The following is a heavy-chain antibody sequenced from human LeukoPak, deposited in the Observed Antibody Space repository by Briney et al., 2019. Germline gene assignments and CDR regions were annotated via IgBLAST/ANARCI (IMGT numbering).Heavy chain of an antibody. CDR3: ARDKTMIVVVTYYYGMDV. Sequence: GRSLRLSCAASGFTFSSYAMHWVRQAPGKGLEWVAVISYDGSNKYYADSVKGRFTISRDNSKNTLYLQMNSLRAEDTAVYYCARDKTMIVVVTYYYGMDVWGQGTRSPSP. V-gene: IGHV3-30-3*01. D-gene: IGHD3-22*01. J-gene: IGHJ6*02. CDR2: ISYDGSNK. CDR1: GFTFSSYA.